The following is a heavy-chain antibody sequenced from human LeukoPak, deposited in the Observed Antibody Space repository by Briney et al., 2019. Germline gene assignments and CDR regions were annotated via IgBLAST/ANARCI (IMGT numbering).Heavy chain of an antibody. CDR2: ISTSSSHI. CDR3: ARYASGSYYPPLDY. D-gene: IGHD3-10*01. V-gene: IGHV3-21*05. J-gene: IGHJ4*02. Sequence: GGSLRLSCAASGFTFSSYSMNWVRQAPGKGLEWVSYISTSSSHIYYAASVKGRFTISRDNATNSLYLQMNSLRAEDTAVYYCARYASGSYYPPLDYWGQGTLVTVSS. CDR1: GFTFSSYS.